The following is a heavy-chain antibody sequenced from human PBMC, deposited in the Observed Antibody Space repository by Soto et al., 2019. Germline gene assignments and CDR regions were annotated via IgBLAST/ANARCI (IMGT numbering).Heavy chain of an antibody. CDR2: IYYNGDT. V-gene: IGHV4-31*03. CDR3: ARGDSQVSSVFDY. D-gene: IGHD3-16*01. CDR1: GGPFPTGGYY. Sequence: NPSETMSLTCTVSGGPFPTGGYYWSWIRQEPGKGLEWIGYIYYNGDTSYNPSLRSRVTISADTSKTQFSLRLSSVTSADTAVYYCARGDSQVSSVFDYWGQGMLVTVSS. J-gene: IGHJ4*02.